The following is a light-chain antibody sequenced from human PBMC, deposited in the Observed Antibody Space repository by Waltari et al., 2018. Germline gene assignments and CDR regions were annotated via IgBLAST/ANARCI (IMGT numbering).Light chain of an antibody. CDR1: ALPKKY. V-gene: IGLV3-25*03. CDR2: KDR. J-gene: IGLJ2*01. CDR3: LSPETRGSWV. Sequence: SYELTQSPSVSLSPGQTARITCSGDALPKKYAYWYQKMPGQAPVLIIFKDRERPSGIPERFSGSTSGTTVTLTITGVQAEDEADYYCLSPETRGSWVFGGGTKLTVL.